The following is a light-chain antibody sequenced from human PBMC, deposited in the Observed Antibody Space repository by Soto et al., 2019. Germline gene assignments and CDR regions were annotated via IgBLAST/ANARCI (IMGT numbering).Light chain of an antibody. CDR3: QQYNYHWM. CDR1: QSISSW. V-gene: IGKV1-5*03. Sequence: DIQMTQSPSTLSASVGDRVTITCRASQSISSWLAWYQQKPGKAPKLLIYKASSLESGVPSRFSGSGSGTEFTLTISSLQPDDFATYYCQQYNYHWMFGQGTKVEIK. J-gene: IGKJ1*01. CDR2: KAS.